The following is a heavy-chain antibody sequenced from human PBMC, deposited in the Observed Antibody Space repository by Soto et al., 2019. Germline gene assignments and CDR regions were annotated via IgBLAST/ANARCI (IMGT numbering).Heavy chain of an antibody. J-gene: IGHJ4*02. CDR1: VFTVSSYA. CDR3: AKDQGVVVPAAMDY. D-gene: IGHD2-2*01. Sequence: GALRLSCAASVFTVSSYAMHWVRQAPGKGLEWVAVISYDGSNKYYADSVKGRFTISRDNSKNTLYLQMNSLRAEDTAVYYCAKDQGVVVPAAMDYWGQGTLVTVSS. V-gene: IGHV3-30-3*02. CDR2: ISYDGSNK.